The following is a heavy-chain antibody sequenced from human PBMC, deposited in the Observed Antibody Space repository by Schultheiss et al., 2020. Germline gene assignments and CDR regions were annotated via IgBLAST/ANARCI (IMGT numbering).Heavy chain of an antibody. V-gene: IGHV4-38-2*02. CDR2: INHSGST. D-gene: IGHD4-17*01. Sequence: SETLSLTCAVSGYSISSGYYWGWIRQPPGKGLEWIGEINHSGSTNYNPSLKSRVTISVDTSKNQFSLKLSSVTAADTAVYYCARDLDSDYGDYGDWFDPWGQGTLVTVSS. CDR3: ARDLDSDYGDYGDWFDP. J-gene: IGHJ5*02. CDR1: GYSISSGYY.